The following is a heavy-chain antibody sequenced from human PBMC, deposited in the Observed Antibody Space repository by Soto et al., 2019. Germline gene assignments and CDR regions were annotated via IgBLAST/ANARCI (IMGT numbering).Heavy chain of an antibody. CDR2: ISAYNGNT. J-gene: IGHJ4*02. Sequence: ASVKLSCKASGFTFTSYGISWVRQATGQGLEWMGWISAYNGNTNYAQKLQGRVTMTTDTSTSTAYMELRSLRSDDTAVYYCARDDCSGGSCYFDPWGQGTLVTLSS. V-gene: IGHV1-18*01. CDR3: ARDDCSGGSCYFDP. D-gene: IGHD2-15*01. CDR1: GFTFTSYG.